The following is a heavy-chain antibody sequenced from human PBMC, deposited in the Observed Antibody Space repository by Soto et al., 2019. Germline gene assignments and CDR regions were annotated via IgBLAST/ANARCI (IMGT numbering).Heavy chain of an antibody. CDR3: ARSPRSNPYFDV. V-gene: IGHV5-51*01. CDR2: IYPGDHET. CDR1: GYTFNNFW. J-gene: IGHJ4*01. Sequence: GESLKISCQCSGYTFNNFWIGWVRQLPGQGLEWMGIIYPGDHETRYSPSFHGQATISAEKSINTAYLQWSSLEASDSACYFCARSPRSNPYFDVWGQGALVTVSS.